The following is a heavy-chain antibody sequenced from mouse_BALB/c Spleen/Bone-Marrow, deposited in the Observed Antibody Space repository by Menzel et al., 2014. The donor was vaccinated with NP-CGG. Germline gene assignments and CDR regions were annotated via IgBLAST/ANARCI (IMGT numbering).Heavy chain of an antibody. CDR3: ARSGLGPYYFDY. CDR2: IYPGDGDT. Sequence: QVQLPQSGPALAKPGASVKISCNTSGYAFSSSWMNWVKQRPGQGLEWIGRIYPGDGDTNYNGKFKGKATLTADKSSSTAYMQLSSRTSVDSAVYFCARSGLGPYYFDYWGQGTTLTGSS. V-gene: IGHV1-82*01. D-gene: IGHD4-1*01. J-gene: IGHJ2*01. CDR1: GYAFSSSW.